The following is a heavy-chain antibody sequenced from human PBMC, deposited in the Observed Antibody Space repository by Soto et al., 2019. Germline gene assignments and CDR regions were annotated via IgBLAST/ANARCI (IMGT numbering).Heavy chain of an antibody. CDR1: GFTFSSYG. J-gene: IGHJ6*03. Sequence: QVQLVESGGGVVQPGRSLRLSCAASGFTFSSYGMHWVRQAPGKGLEWVAVIWYDGSNKYYADSVKGRFTISRDNSKNTLYLQMNSLRAEDTAVYYCARDSIAAADKTYYYCYMDVWGKGTTVTVSS. CDR3: ARDSIAAADKTYYYCYMDV. D-gene: IGHD6-13*01. CDR2: IWYDGSNK. V-gene: IGHV3-33*01.